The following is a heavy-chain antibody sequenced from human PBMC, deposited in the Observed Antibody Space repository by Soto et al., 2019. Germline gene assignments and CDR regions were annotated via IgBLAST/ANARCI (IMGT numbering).Heavy chain of an antibody. D-gene: IGHD3-10*01. CDR3: ARQDYYGSGSDYNNDAFAI. Sequence: QAQLVQSGAEVKKPGSSVKVSCKASGGTFSTYIISWVRQAPGQGLEWMGRIIPSLGIANYAQNFPGRVTITADKSTSTVYMQLSSLRSEATSVYYGARQDYYGSGSDYNNDAFAIWGQGTMVTVSS. V-gene: IGHV1-69*02. J-gene: IGHJ3*02. CDR2: IIPSLGIA. CDR1: GGTFSTYI.